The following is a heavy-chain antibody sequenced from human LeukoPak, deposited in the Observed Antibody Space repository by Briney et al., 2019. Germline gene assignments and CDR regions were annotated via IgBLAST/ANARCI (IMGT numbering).Heavy chain of an antibody. CDR2: IIPIFGTA. V-gene: IGHV1-69*05. CDR3: ARERDCSSTSCDDY. D-gene: IGHD2-2*01. Sequence: ASVKVSCKASGGTFSSYAISWVRQAPGRGLEWMGGIIPIFGTANYAQKFQGRVTITTDESTSTAYMELSSLRSEDTAVYYCARERDCSSTSCDDYWGQGTLVTVSS. CDR1: GGTFSSYA. J-gene: IGHJ4*02.